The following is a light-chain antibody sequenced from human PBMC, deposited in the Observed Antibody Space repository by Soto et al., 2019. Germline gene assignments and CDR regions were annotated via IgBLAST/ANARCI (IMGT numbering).Light chain of an antibody. CDR1: EIVLYSAKNKNF. V-gene: IGKV4-1*01. Sequence: IVMTQSPDSLALSLCERATIHCKSSEIVLYSAKNKNFLTWYQQKPGQPPKLLIYWASTRESGVPDRFSGSGSGTDFTLTISRLEPEDFALYYCQQYGSSPTYTFGQGTKVDIK. J-gene: IGKJ2*01. CDR2: WAS. CDR3: QQYGSSPTYT.